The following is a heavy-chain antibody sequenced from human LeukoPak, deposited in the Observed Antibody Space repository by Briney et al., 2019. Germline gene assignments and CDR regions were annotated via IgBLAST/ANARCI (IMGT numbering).Heavy chain of an antibody. CDR2: ISYDGSNK. CDR1: GFTFSSYG. J-gene: IGHJ6*02. CDR3: ARDHARMGYCGGDCSLMDV. Sequence: GGSLRLSCAASGFTFSSYGMHWVRQAPGKGLEWVAVISYDGSNKYYADSVKGRFTISRDNSKNTLYLQMNSLRAEDTAVYYCARDHARMGYCGGDCSLMDVWGQGTTVTVSS. V-gene: IGHV3-30*03. D-gene: IGHD2-21*02.